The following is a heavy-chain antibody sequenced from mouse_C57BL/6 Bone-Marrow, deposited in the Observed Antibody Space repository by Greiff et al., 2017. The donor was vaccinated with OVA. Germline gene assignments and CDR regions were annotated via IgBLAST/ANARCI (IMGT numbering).Heavy chain of an antibody. CDR3: ARDRVYYSNGLYAMDY. V-gene: IGHV3-6*01. Sequence: EVQLQQSGPGLVKPSQSLSLTCSVTGYSITSGYYWNWIRQFPGNKLEWMGYISYDGSNNYNPSLKNRISITRDTSKNQFFLKLNSVTTEDTATYYCARDRVYYSNGLYAMDYWGQGTSVTVSS. J-gene: IGHJ4*01. D-gene: IGHD2-5*01. CDR1: GYSITSGYY. CDR2: ISYDGSN.